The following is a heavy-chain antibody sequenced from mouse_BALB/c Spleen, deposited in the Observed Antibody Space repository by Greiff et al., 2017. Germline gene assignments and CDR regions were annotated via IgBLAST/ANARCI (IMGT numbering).Heavy chain of an antibody. V-gene: IGHV5-6-5*01. CDR2: ISSGGST. D-gene: IGHD1-1*01. CDR1: GFTFSSYA. CDR3: ARGITTVGMDY. J-gene: IGHJ4*01. Sequence: EVKLVESGGGLVKPGGSLKLSCAASGFTFSSYAMSWVRQTPEKRLEWVASISSGGSTYYPDSVKGRFTISRDNARNILYLQMSSLRSEDTAMYYCARGITTVGMDYWGQGTSVTVSS.